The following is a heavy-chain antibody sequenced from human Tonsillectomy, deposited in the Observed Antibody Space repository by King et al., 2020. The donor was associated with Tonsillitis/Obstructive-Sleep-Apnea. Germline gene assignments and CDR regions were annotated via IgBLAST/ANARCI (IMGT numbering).Heavy chain of an antibody. CDR3: ARLPYYYDSSGYLDFDY. CDR2: LYYSGST. V-gene: IGHV4-39*01. D-gene: IGHD3-22*01. CDR1: GGSISSSSYY. Sequence: QLQESGPGLVKPSETLSLTCTVSGGSISSSSYYWDWIRQPPGKGLEWIGSLYYSGSTYYNPSLKSRVTISVDTSKNQFSLKLSSVTAADTAVYYCARLPYYYDSSGYLDFDYWGQGTLVTVSS. J-gene: IGHJ4*02.